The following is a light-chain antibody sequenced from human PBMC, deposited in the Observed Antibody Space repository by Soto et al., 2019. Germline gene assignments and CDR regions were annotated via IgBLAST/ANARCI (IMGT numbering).Light chain of an antibody. CDR2: GAS. J-gene: IGKJ1*01. Sequence: EIVLTQSPGTLSLSPGERATLSCRASQSVSSSYLAWYQQKPGQAPRLLIYGASRRATGIPDRFSGSGSGTDFNLTISRLEPEDFAVYYCQQYGSSPRTFGQGTKVEIK. CDR1: QSVSSSY. V-gene: IGKV3-20*01. CDR3: QQYGSSPRT.